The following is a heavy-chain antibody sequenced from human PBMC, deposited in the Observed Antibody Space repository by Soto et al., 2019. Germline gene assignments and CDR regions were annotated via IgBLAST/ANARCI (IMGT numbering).Heavy chain of an antibody. V-gene: IGHV3-33*01. D-gene: IGHD4-4*01. J-gene: IGHJ4*02. CDR1: GFTFSTSG. CDR3: VGNYNNKWCCFDY. Sequence: GGSLRLSCAVSGFTFSTSGMHWVRQAPGKGLEWVAFICPGCGEEYTDSVKGRFSISRDTSMNTVYLQMDDLRVDDTALYYCVGNYNNKWCCFDYWGQGTLVTVSS. CDR2: ICPGCGE.